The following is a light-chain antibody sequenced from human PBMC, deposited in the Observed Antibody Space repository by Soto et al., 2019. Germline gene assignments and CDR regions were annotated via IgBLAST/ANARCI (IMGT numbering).Light chain of an antibody. Sequence: IVMTQSPATLSVSPGERVTFSCRASQGIRNHLAWYQHRPGQAPRLLISYASAGATGIPARFSGSGSGTEFTLTINSLQSEDFAVYYCQQYDNWPTFGQGTKVDIK. J-gene: IGKJ1*01. CDR2: YAS. V-gene: IGKV3-15*01. CDR1: QGIRNH. CDR3: QQYDNWPT.